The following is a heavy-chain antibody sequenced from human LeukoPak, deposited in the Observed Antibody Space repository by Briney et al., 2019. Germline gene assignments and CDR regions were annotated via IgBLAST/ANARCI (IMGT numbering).Heavy chain of an antibody. CDR1: GFTFSSYA. J-gene: IGHJ4*02. CDR3: AKAGDSSGYMPVNF. V-gene: IGHV3-23*01. Sequence: PGGSLRLSCAASGFTFSSYAMNWVRQAPGKGLEWVSGISGSGGSTHYADSVKGRFTISRDNSKNKLYLQVNSLRADDTAVYYCAKAGDSSGYMPVNFWGQGTLVTVSS. CDR2: ISGSGGST. D-gene: IGHD3-22*01.